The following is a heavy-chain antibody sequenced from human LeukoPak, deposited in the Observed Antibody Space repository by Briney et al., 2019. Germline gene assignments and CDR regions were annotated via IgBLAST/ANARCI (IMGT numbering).Heavy chain of an antibody. Sequence: SVKVSCKASGGTFSSYAISWVRRAPGQGLEWMGRIIPIFGIANYAQKFQGRVTITADKSTSTAYMELSSLRSEDTAVYYCVREEVVVVAATVGHYFDYWGQGTLVTVSS. CDR2: IIPIFGIA. J-gene: IGHJ4*02. CDR1: GGTFSSYA. CDR3: VREEVVVVAATVGHYFDY. D-gene: IGHD2-15*01. V-gene: IGHV1-69*04.